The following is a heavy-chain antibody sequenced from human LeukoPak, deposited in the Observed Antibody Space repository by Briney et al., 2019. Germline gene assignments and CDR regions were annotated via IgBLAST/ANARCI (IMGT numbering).Heavy chain of an antibody. V-gene: IGHV3-15*01. CDR2: IKIKIDGGTT. CDR1: GFTFSHAW. CDR3: ARDSGGSNYYYGMDV. J-gene: IGHJ6*02. D-gene: IGHD3-10*01. Sequence: PGGSLRLSCAASGFTFSHAWMTWVRQAPGKGLEWVGRIKIKIDGGTTVYAAPVKGRFTISRDDSKNTMYLQMNSLKTEDTAVYYCARDSGGSNYYYGMDVWGQGTTVTVSS.